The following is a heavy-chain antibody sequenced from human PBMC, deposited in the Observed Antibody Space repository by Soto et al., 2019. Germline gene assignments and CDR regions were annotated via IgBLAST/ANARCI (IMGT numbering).Heavy chain of an antibody. Sequence: SLRLSCAASGFTFSSYGMHWVRQAPGKGLEWVAVISYDGSNKYYADSVKGRFTISRDNSKNTLYLQMNSLRAEDTAVYYCAKKQYQLLSFDYWGQGTLVTVSS. D-gene: IGHD2-2*01. J-gene: IGHJ4*02. CDR3: AKKQYQLLSFDY. CDR1: GFTFSSYG. CDR2: ISYDGSNK. V-gene: IGHV3-30*18.